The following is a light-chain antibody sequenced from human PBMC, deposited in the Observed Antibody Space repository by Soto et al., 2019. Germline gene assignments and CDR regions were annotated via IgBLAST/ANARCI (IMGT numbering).Light chain of an antibody. CDR3: QHYGSSQWT. J-gene: IGKJ1*01. V-gene: IGKV3-20*01. Sequence: EIVLTQSPGTLSLSPGERATLSCRASQSVSSSYLAWYQQKPGQAPRLLIYGASSRATGIPDRFSGSGSGTDFTLTISRLEPEDFAVYYCQHYGSSQWTFGQGTMVEIK. CDR2: GAS. CDR1: QSVSSSY.